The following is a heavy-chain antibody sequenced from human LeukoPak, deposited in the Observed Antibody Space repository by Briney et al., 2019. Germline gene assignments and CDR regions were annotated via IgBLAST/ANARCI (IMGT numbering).Heavy chain of an antibody. Sequence: GGSLRLSCAASGFTSSSYSMNWVRQAPGKGLEWVSSISSSSEYIFYADSVKGRFTISRDNAKNSLYLQMNSLSAEDTAVYYCARFETVTPELDDYWGQGTLVTVSS. J-gene: IGHJ4*02. CDR1: GFTSSSYS. V-gene: IGHV3-21*01. CDR3: ARFETVTPELDDY. CDR2: ISSSSEYI. D-gene: IGHD4-17*01.